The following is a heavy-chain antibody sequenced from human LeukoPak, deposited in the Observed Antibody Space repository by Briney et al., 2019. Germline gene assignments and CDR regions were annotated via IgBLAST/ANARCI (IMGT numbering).Heavy chain of an antibody. D-gene: IGHD6-13*01. Sequence: PGGSLRLSCAASGFTFSTYWMHWVRQAPGKGLVWVSRINNDGTFTIYADSVRGRFTISRDNAKNTLYLQMDSLRAEDTAVYYCAKTNSSWCAFDYWGQGTLVTVSS. CDR3: AKTNSSWCAFDY. CDR1: GFTFSTYW. CDR2: INNDGTFT. V-gene: IGHV3-74*01. J-gene: IGHJ4*02.